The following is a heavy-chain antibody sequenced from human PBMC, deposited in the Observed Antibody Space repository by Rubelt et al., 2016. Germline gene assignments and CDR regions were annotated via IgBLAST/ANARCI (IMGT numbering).Heavy chain of an antibody. V-gene: IGHV3-30*04. J-gene: IGHJ5*02. Sequence: SLRLSCAASGFTISSDALHWVRQAPGKGLEWVALISYDGSKSYYADFVRGRFTISRDNSENTLYLHVNSLRAEDSAVYYCARAEQEYNWFDPWGQGTLVTVSS. D-gene: IGHD1-26*01. CDR1: GFTISSDA. CDR3: ARAEQEYNWFDP. CDR2: ISYDGSKS.